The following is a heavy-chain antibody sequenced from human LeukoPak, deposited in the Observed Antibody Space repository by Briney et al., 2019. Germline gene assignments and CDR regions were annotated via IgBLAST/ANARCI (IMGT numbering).Heavy chain of an antibody. CDR2: IYPSGTT. J-gene: IGHJ5*02. D-gene: IGHD6-13*01. V-gene: IGHV4-39*07. CDR3: ARAYSSSWYFNWFDP. CDR1: GGSISSSSYY. Sequence: SETLSLTCTVSGGSISSSSYYWGWIRQPPGKGLEWIGNIYPSGTTYYNPSLKTRVTISVDTSKNQFSLKLSSVTAADTAVYFCARAYSSSWYFNWFDPWGQGTLVTVSS.